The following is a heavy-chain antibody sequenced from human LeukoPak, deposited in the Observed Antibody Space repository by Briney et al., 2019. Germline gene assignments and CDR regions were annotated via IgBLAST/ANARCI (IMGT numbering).Heavy chain of an antibody. V-gene: IGHV4-59*01. CDR2: IYYSGST. Sequence: SETLSLTCTVSGGSISSYYWSWIRQPPGEGLEWIGYIYYSGSTNYNPSLKSRVTISVDTSKNQFSLKLSSVTAADTAVYYCARGGRGDGYRMSAFDIWGQGTMVTVSS. CDR3: ARGGRGDGYRMSAFDI. D-gene: IGHD5-24*01. CDR1: GGSISSYY. J-gene: IGHJ3*02.